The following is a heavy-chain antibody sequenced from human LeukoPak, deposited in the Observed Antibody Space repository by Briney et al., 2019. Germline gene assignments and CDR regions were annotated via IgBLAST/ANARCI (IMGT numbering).Heavy chain of an antibody. J-gene: IGHJ5*02. V-gene: IGHV4-59*01. CDR1: GGSFSGYY. Sequence: PSETLSLTCAVYGGSFSGYYWSWIRQPPGKGLEWIGYIYYSGSTNYNPSLKSRVTISVDTSKNQFSLKLSSVTAADTAVYYCARDHYYGSGSYRFLRFDPWGQGTLVTVSS. CDR2: IYYSGST. D-gene: IGHD3-10*01. CDR3: ARDHYYGSGSYRFLRFDP.